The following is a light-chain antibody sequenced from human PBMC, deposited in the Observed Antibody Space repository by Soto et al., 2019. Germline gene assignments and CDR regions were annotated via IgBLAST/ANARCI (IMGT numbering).Light chain of an antibody. V-gene: IGKV1-5*01. Sequence: DIEMTQSPSTLSASVGDRVTITSRASQTIRRWLAWYQQRPGKAPKVLIYDASTLESGVPARFSGSGSETEFTLTICSLQPEDSATYYCQHYNSDPWTFGQGTKVDIK. CDR1: QTIRRW. J-gene: IGKJ1*01. CDR2: DAS. CDR3: QHYNSDPWT.